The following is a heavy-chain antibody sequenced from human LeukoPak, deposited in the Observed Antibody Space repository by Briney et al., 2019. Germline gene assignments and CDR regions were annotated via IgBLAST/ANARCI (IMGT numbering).Heavy chain of an antibody. V-gene: IGHV5-51*01. J-gene: IGHJ4*02. D-gene: IGHD3-22*01. CDR2: IYPGDSDT. CDR1: GYSFTNYW. CDR3: ALAPYYYDSSAYDY. Sequence: GESLKFSCKGSGYSFTNYWIGWVGQMPGKGLEWMGIIYPGDSDTRYSPSFQGQVTISADKSISTAYLQWNSLKASDTAMYYCALAPYYYDSSAYDYWGQGTLVTVSS.